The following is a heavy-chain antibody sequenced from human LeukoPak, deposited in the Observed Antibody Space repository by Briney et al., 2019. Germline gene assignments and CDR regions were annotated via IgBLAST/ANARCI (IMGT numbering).Heavy chain of an antibody. V-gene: IGHV3-23*01. CDR3: AKDERTVDYFDY. J-gene: IGHJ4*02. CDR1: GFTFSSYA. CDR2: ISGSGGST. Sequence: GGSLRLSCAASGFTFSSYAMSWIRQAPGKGLEWVSAISGSGGSTYYADSVKGRFTISRDNSKNTLYLQMNSLRAEDTALYYCAKDERTVDYFDYWGQGTLVTVSS.